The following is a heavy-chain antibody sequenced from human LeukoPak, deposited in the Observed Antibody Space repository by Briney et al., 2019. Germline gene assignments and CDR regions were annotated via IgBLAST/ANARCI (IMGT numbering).Heavy chain of an antibody. CDR3: ARESEGLRLGELSPVKY. V-gene: IGHV3-20*04. J-gene: IGHJ4*02. CDR1: GFTFDDYG. CDR2: INWNGGST. D-gene: IGHD3-16*02. Sequence: PGGSLRLSCAASGFTFDDYGMSWVRQAPGKGLEWVSGINWNGGSTGYADSVKGRFTISRDNAKNSLYLQMNSLRAEDTALYYCARESEGLRLGELSPVKYWGQGTLVTVSS.